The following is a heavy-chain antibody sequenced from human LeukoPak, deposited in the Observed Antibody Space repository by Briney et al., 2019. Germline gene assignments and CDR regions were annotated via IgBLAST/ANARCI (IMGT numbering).Heavy chain of an antibody. CDR3: ASNSSDRTGFDY. D-gene: IGHD3-22*01. V-gene: IGHV3-30*02. CDR2: IRYDGSNE. Sequence: GGSLRLSCAASRFTFSGYGIHWVRQAPGKGLEWVAFIRYDGSNEYFADSVKGRFTISRDNSKNTLYLQMSSLRAEDTAVYYCASNSSDRTGFDYWGQGTLVTVSS. J-gene: IGHJ4*02. CDR1: RFTFSGYG.